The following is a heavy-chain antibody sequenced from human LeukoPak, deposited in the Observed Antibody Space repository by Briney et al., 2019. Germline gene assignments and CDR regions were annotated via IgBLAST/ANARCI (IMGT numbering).Heavy chain of an antibody. CDR2: TSAYNGNT. V-gene: IGHV1-18*01. Sequence: ASVKVSCMASGYTFTSYGISWVRQAPGQGLEWMGWTSAYNGNTNYAQNPQGRVTITTNTSTSTAYLELSSLRSDDTAVYYCARDHGSGIDYWGQGTLVTVSS. CDR3: ARDHGSGIDY. D-gene: IGHD3-10*01. J-gene: IGHJ4*02. CDR1: GYTFTSYG.